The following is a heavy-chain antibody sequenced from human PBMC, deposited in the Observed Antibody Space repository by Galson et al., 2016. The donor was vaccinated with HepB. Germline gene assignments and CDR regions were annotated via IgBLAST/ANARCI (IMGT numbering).Heavy chain of an antibody. Sequence: SLRLSCAVSGFNSREYGMHWVRQAPGKGLEWVSGISWNSGSIDYADSVKGRFTISRDNAKNSLYLQMNSLRAEDTALYYCAKDRGTTNSRGHGMDVWGQGTTVTVSS. CDR3: AKDRGTTNSRGHGMDV. CDR2: ISWNSGSI. CDR1: GFNSREYG. J-gene: IGHJ6*02. V-gene: IGHV3-9*02. D-gene: IGHD2/OR15-2a*01.